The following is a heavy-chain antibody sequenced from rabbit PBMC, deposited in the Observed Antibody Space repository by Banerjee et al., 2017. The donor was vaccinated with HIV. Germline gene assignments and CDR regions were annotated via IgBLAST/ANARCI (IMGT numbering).Heavy chain of an antibody. Sequence: QSLEESGGGLVKPGASLILTCTASGFPVSDSYWIYGVHQATGKGLEWIACIHTGNGGKSYYASWAKGRFTISKTSSTTVTLQMTSLTAADTASYFCARTPGYVGVGITGYFNLWGQGTLVTVS. CDR2: IHTGNGGKS. V-gene: IGHV1S40*01. CDR1: GFPVSDSYW. D-gene: IGHD7-1*01. J-gene: IGHJ6*01. CDR3: ARTPGYVGVGITGYFNL.